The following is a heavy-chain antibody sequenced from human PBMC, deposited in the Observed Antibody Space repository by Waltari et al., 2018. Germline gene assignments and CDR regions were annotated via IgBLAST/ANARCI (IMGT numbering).Heavy chain of an antibody. Sequence: EVQLVESGGGLVQPGGSLRLSCAASGFTFSSYAMSWVRQAPGKGLEWVSAISGSGGSTYYADSVKGRFTISRDNAKNSLYLQMNSLRAEDTALYYCAKGGGRWLQLRYFDYWGQGTLVTVSS. J-gene: IGHJ4*02. V-gene: IGHV3-23*04. CDR2: ISGSGGST. CDR3: AKGGGRWLQLRYFDY. CDR1: GFTFSSYA. D-gene: IGHD5-12*01.